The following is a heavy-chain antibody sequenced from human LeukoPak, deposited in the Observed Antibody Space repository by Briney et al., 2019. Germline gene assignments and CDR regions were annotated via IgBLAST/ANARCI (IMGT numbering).Heavy chain of an antibody. CDR1: GFTFSTYG. D-gene: IGHD3-22*01. CDR3: AKGGRGPDISGYFVDF. Sequence: SGGSLRLSCAASGFTFSTYGMHWVRQAPGKGLEWVAGISYDGSKTYYGDSVKGRFTISRDNSRNTQSLQMNSLRAEDTAVYYCAKGGRGPDISGYFVDFWGQGTLVTVSS. V-gene: IGHV3-30*18. J-gene: IGHJ4*02. CDR2: ISYDGSKT.